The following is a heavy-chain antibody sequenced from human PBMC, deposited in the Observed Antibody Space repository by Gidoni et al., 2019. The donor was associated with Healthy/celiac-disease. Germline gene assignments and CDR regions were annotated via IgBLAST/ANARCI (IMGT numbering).Heavy chain of an antibody. CDR3: ARNRRRSSSWYNWFDP. CDR2: INHSGST. D-gene: IGHD6-13*01. V-gene: IGHV4-34*01. J-gene: IGHJ5*02. Sequence: PGKGLEWIGEINHSGSTNYNPSLKSRVTIAVDTSKNQFSLKLSSVTAADTAVYYCARNRRRSSSWYNWFDPWGQGTLVTVSS.